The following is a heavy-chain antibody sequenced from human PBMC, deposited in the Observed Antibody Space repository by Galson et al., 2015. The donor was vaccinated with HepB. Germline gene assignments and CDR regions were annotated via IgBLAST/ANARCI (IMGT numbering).Heavy chain of an antibody. D-gene: IGHD3-3*01. CDR3: ARGQYYDFWSGYYKAFDI. V-gene: IGHV1-8*01. CDR1: GYTFTSYD. J-gene: IGHJ3*02. CDR2: MNPNSGNT. Sequence: SCKASGYTFTSYDINWVRQATGQGLEWMGWMNPNSGNTGYAQKFQGRVTITRDTSASTAYMELSSLRSEDTAVYYCARGQYYDFWSGYYKAFDIWGQGTMVTVSS.